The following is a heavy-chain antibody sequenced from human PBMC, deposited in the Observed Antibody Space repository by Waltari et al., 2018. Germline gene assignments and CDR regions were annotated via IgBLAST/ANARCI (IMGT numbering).Heavy chain of an antibody. CDR1: GGSFSGYY. Sequence: QVQLQQWGAGLLKPSETLSLTCAVYGGSFSGYYWSWIRQPPGKGLAWIGEINHSGSTTYNPSFKSRVTISVGTSKNQFSLKLGSVTAADAAVYYCARELDAFDIWGQGTMVTVSS. CDR2: INHSGST. V-gene: IGHV4-34*01. CDR3: ARELDAFDI. J-gene: IGHJ3*02.